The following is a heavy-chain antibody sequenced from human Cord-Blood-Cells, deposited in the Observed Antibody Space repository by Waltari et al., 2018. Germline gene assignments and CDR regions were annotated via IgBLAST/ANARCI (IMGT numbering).Heavy chain of an antibody. D-gene: IGHD6-19*01. CDR3: GSGPPAGCTGGCYVS. Sequence: GSSVKVSCKASGGTFSSYATSWVRQAPGQGLEWMGGIIPSFGTANYAQKFQGRVTITADESTRTAYMELSRLRYEATAVYYCGSGPPAGCTGGCYVSLGHGSLVIVSS. V-gene: IGHV1-69*01. CDR1: GGTFSSYA. J-gene: IGHJ5*01. CDR2: IIPSFGTA.